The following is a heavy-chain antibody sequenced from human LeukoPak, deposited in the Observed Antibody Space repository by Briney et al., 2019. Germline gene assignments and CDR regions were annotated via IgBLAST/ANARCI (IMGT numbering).Heavy chain of an antibody. Sequence: SETLSLTCTVSGGSISSYYWSWIRQPPGKGLEWIGYIYYSGSTNYNPSLKSRVTISVDTSKNQFSLKLSSVTAADTAVYYCARWGYSGYDSFDYWGQGTLVTVSS. V-gene: IGHV4-59*08. CDR1: GGSISSYY. D-gene: IGHD5-12*01. CDR3: ARWGYSGYDSFDY. CDR2: IYYSGST. J-gene: IGHJ4*02.